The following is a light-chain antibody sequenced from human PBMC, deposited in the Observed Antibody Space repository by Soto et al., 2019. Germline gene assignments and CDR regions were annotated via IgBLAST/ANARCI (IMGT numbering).Light chain of an antibody. CDR2: RND. CDR1: SSNIGSNY. Sequence: QSVLTQPPSASGTPGQRVTISCSGSSSNIGSNYVYWYQQLPGSSPKLLIYRNDQRPSGVPDRFSGSKSGTSASLSISGLRSEDEADYYCAAWDDSLSAVVFGGVTKRTVL. V-gene: IGLV1-47*01. CDR3: AAWDDSLSAVV. J-gene: IGLJ2*01.